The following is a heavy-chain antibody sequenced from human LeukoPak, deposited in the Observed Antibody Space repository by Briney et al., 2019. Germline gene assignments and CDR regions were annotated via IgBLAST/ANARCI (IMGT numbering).Heavy chain of an antibody. CDR1: GGSISSSSYY. Sequence: SETLSLTCTVSGGSISSSSYYWGWIRQPPGKGLEWIGSIYYSGSTYYNPSLKSRVTISVDTSKNQFSLKLSSVTAADTAVYYCARVGRSSSWYGGFDDAFDIWGQGTMVTVSS. CDR3: ARVGRSSSWYGGFDDAFDI. CDR2: IYYSGST. J-gene: IGHJ3*02. V-gene: IGHV4-39*07. D-gene: IGHD6-13*01.